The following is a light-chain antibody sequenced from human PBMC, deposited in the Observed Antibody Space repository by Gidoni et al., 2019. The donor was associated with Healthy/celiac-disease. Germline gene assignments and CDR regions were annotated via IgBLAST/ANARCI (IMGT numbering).Light chain of an antibody. CDR2: GAS. Sequence: EIVLTQSPGTLSLSPGERATLSCRASQSVSSTSLAWYQQKPGQAPRLLIYGASRRVTGVPDRFSGSGSGTDFTLTISRLGPEDFAVYYCQQGAFGQGTKVEMK. CDR1: QSVSSTS. V-gene: IGKV3-20*01. J-gene: IGKJ1*01. CDR3: QQGA.